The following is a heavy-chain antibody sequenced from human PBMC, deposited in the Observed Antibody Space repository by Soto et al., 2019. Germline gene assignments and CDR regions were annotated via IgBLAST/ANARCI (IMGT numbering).Heavy chain of an antibody. V-gene: IGHV6-1*01. D-gene: IGHD6-6*01. J-gene: IGHJ6*02. CDR3: ARDRGYSSSSCACHGMDV. Sequence: SRTLSLTCAISGDSVSSNSAAWNWIRQSPSRGLEWLGRTYYRSKWYNDYAVSVKSRITINPDTSKNQFSLQLNSVTPEDTAVYYCARDRGYSSSSCACHGMDVWGQGTTVTVSS. CDR1: GDSVSSNSAA. CDR2: TYYRSKWYN.